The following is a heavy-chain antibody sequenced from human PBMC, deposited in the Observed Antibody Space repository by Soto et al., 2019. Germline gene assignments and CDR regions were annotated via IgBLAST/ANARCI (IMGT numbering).Heavy chain of an antibody. CDR2: IYYSGST. CDR1: GGSVSTGVHY. D-gene: IGHD6-13*01. CDR3: ARGYYTSWYWFDR. Sequence: QVQLQESGPGLVKPSETLSLTCTVSVSGGSVSTGVHYWSWIRQPPGKGVEWIGYIYYSGSTNYNPSLKSRVTISVDTSKNQFSLKLTSVTAADTAVYYCARGYYTSWYWFDRWGRGTLVTVSS. V-gene: IGHV4-61*08. J-gene: IGHJ2*01.